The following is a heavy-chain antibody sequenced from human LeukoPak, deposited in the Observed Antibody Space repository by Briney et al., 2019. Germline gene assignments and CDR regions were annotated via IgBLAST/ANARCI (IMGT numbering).Heavy chain of an antibody. Sequence: GGSLRLSCAASGFTVSSNYMSWVRQAPGKGLEWVTVIYSGGSTYYADSVKGRFTISRDNSKNTLYLQMNSLRAEDTAVYYCARDYLPKGLDIWGQGTMVTVSS. CDR2: IYSGGST. CDR1: GFTVSSNY. CDR3: ARDYLPKGLDI. D-gene: IGHD3-16*01. J-gene: IGHJ3*02. V-gene: IGHV3-66*02.